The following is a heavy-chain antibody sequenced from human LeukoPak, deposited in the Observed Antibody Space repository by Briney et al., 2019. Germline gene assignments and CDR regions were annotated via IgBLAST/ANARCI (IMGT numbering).Heavy chain of an antibody. V-gene: IGHV4-59*01. J-gene: IGHJ6*02. CDR2: IYYSGST. CDR3: ARDTVTTFRFRDYYYYGMDV. Sequence: SETLSLTCSVSGGSISSYYWSWIRQPPGKGLEWIGYIYYSGSTKYNPSLKSRVTTSVETSKNQFSLKLSSVTAADTAVYYCARDTVTTFRFRDYYYYGMDVWGQGTTVTVSS. CDR1: GGSISSYY. D-gene: IGHD4-17*01.